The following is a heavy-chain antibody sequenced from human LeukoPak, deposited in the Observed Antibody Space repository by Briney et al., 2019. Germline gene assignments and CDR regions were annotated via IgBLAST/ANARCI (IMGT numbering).Heavy chain of an antibody. CDR1: GFTFSNAW. CDR2: IKSKTDGGTT. CDR3: TTDPYDYGDHGTIDY. Sequence: PGGSLRLSCAASGFTFSNAWMSWVRQAPGKGLEWVGRIKSKTDGGTTDYAAPVKGRFTISRDDSKNTLYLQMNSLKTEDTAVYYWTTDPYDYGDHGTIDYWGQGTLVTVSS. V-gene: IGHV3-15*01. D-gene: IGHD4-17*01. J-gene: IGHJ4*02.